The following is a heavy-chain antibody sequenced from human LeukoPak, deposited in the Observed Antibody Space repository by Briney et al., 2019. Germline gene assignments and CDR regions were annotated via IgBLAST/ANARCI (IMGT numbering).Heavy chain of an antibody. CDR1: GGSISYYY. Sequence: SETLSLTCTVSGGSISYYYWSWIRQPPGRGLEWIGYVYYGGSTSYNPSLKSRVTISLDTSEHQFSLKLNSVTAADTAVYYCARHAYCGGDCFGGAFEIWGQGTMVTVSS. D-gene: IGHD2-21*02. V-gene: IGHV4-59*08. CDR2: VYYGGST. J-gene: IGHJ3*02. CDR3: ARHAYCGGDCFGGAFEI.